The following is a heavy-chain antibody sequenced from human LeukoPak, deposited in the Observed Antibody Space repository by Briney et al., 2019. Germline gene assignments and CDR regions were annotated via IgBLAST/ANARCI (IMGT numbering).Heavy chain of an antibody. CDR2: IIPIFGTA. Sequence: SVKVSCKASGGTFSSYAISWVRQAPGQGLEWMGGIIPIFGTANYAQKFQGRVTITADESTSTAYMELSSLRSEDTAVYYCARGLRSNIVVVPAAIFDWFDPWGQGILVTVSS. CDR3: ARGLRSNIVVVPAAIFDWFDP. D-gene: IGHD2-2*01. J-gene: IGHJ5*02. V-gene: IGHV1-69*01. CDR1: GGTFSSYA.